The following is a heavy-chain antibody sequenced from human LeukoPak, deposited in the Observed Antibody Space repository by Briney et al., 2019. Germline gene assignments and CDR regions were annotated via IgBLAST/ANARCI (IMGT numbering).Heavy chain of an antibody. CDR2: IYTSGST. CDR3: ARRRYSHVSRPSAYFDY. J-gene: IGHJ4*02. Sequence: SETLSITCTGSGDSISSYYWSWIRQPAGKGLEWIGRIYTSGSTNYNPSLKSRVTMSVDTSKNQFSLKLSSVTAADTAVYYCARRRYSHVSRPSAYFDYWGQGTLVTVSS. CDR1: GDSISSYY. D-gene: IGHD5-18*01. V-gene: IGHV4-4*07.